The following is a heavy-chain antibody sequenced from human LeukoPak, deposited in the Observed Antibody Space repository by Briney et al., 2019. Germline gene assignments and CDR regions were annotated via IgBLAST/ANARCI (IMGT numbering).Heavy chain of an antibody. CDR2: MNPNSGNT. Sequence: ASVTVSCKCSGYTFTSYDINWVRQATGQGLEWMGCMNPNSGNTGYAQKFQGRVTMTRNISISTAYMELSSLRSEDTAVYYCARARYYGSGSYLSYYYYMDVWGKGPTVTVSS. D-gene: IGHD3-10*01. V-gene: IGHV1-8*01. J-gene: IGHJ6*03. CDR1: GYTFTSYD. CDR3: ARARYYGSGSYLSYYYYMDV.